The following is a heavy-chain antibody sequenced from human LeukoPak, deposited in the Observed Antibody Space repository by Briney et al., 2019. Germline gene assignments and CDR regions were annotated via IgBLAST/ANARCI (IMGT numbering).Heavy chain of an antibody. Sequence: PSETLSLTCTVSGGSISSSSYYWGWIRQPPGKGLEWIGSIYYSGSTYYNPSLKSRVTISVDTSKNQFSLKLSSVTAADTAVYYCATSKRITMVRGVITALDYWGQGTLVTVSS. J-gene: IGHJ4*02. CDR3: ATSKRITMVRGVITALDY. CDR2: IYYSGST. CDR1: GGSISSSSYY. V-gene: IGHV4-39*01. D-gene: IGHD3-10*01.